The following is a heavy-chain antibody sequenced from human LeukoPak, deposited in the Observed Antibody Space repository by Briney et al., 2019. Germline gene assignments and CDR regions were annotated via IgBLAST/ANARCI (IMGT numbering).Heavy chain of an antibody. CDR3: ARLDDTYYYDSSGYYSYYFDY. V-gene: IGHV4-59*08. J-gene: IGHJ4*02. Sequence: SETLSLTCTVSGGSISSYYWSWIRQPPGKGLEWIGYIYYSGSTNYNPSLKSRVTISVDTSKNQFSLKLSSVTAADTAVYYCARLDDTYYYDSSGYYSYYFDYWGQGTLVTVSS. CDR2: IYYSGST. D-gene: IGHD3-22*01. CDR1: GGSISSYY.